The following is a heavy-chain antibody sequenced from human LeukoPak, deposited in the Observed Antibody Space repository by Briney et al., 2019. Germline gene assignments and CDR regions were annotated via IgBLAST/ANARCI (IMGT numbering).Heavy chain of an antibody. Sequence: PGGSLRLSCGASGFTFSTSWMRWVRQAAGKGREWLANINEDGSEHHFVDSVKGRFIISRDNAKNLLYMQMNSLSAEDTAVYYCARDLLPWWGQGTLVTVSS. CDR2: INEDGSEH. D-gene: IGHD3-10*01. J-gene: IGHJ4*02. V-gene: IGHV3-7*01. CDR3: ARDLLPW. CDR1: GFTFSTSW.